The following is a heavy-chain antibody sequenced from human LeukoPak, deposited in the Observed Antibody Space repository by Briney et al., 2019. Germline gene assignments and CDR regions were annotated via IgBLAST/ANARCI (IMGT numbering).Heavy chain of an antibody. CDR2: ISPNSGDT. Sequence: ASVKVSCKASGYTFTGYYIHWVRQAPGQGLEWMGRISPNSGDTDYSQKFQGGVTLTSDSSITTAYMELNRLTSDATAVYYCAGGTYGDYSFDFWGQGTLVTVSS. CDR3: AGGTYGDYSFDF. D-gene: IGHD4-17*01. V-gene: IGHV1-2*06. CDR1: GYTFTGYY. J-gene: IGHJ4*02.